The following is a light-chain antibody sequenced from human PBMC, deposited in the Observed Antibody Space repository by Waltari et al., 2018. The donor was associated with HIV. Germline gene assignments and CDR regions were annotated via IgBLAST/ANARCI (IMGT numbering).Light chain of an antibody. V-gene: IGLV2-23*02. Sequence: QSALTQPASVSVSPGQSITISCTGTSRDVGSYYLVSWSQQHPGKAPKLMIYEVSKRPSGVSNRFSGSKSGNTASLTISGLQAEDEADYYCCSYAGSSTYVFGTGTKVTVL. CDR3: CSYAGSSTYV. CDR1: SRDVGSYYL. J-gene: IGLJ1*01. CDR2: EVS.